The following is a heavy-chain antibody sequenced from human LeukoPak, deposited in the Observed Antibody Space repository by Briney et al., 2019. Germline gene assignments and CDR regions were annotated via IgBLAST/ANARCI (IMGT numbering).Heavy chain of an antibody. CDR3: ARMKI. CDR1: GGSFSGYY. J-gene: IGHJ4*02. V-gene: IGHV4-34*01. CDR2: INHSGST. Sequence: SETLSLTCAVYGGSFSGYYWSWIRQPPGKGLECIGKINHSGSTNYNPSLKSRVTISVDTSKNQFSLKLSSVTAADTAVYYCARMKIWGQGTLVTVSS.